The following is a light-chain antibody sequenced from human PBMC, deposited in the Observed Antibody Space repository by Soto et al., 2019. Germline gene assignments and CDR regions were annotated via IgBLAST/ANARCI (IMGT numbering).Light chain of an antibody. CDR2: KAS. Sequence: DIQMTQSPSTLSASVGDRVTITCRASQTIDSWLAWYQQRTVKPPNLLIYKASTLASGVPSRFSVSASGTQFTLTILSLQPDDFETYFCQQYNISSGTFGQGTKVEI. J-gene: IGKJ1*01. CDR1: QTIDSW. V-gene: IGKV1-5*03. CDR3: QQYNISSGT.